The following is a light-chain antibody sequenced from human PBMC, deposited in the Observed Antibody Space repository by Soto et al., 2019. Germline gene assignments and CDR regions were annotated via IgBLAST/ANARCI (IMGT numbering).Light chain of an antibody. Sequence: QSALTQPRSVSGSPGQSVTISCTGTSSDVGGYNYVSWYQQHPGKAPKLMIYDVSERPSGVPDRFSGSKSGNTASLTVSGLQAEDEADYYCSSYAGSDVFVFGTGTKLTVL. J-gene: IGLJ1*01. CDR3: SSYAGSDVFV. V-gene: IGLV2-11*01. CDR1: SSDVGGYNY. CDR2: DVS.